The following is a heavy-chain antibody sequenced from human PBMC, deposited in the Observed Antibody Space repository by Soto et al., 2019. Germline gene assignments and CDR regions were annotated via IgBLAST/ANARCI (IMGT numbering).Heavy chain of an antibody. CDR3: TKGGGYSYGHY. D-gene: IGHD5-18*01. J-gene: IGHJ4*02. V-gene: IGHV3-23*01. Sequence: EVQLLESGGGLVQPGGSLRLSCAASGLTFSNYAMSWVRQAPGKGLEWVSAISGNGGNTYYADSVKGRFTISRDNSKNTLYLQMNSLRAEDTAVYYCTKGGGYSYGHYWGQGTLVTVSS. CDR1: GLTFSNYA. CDR2: ISGNGGNT.